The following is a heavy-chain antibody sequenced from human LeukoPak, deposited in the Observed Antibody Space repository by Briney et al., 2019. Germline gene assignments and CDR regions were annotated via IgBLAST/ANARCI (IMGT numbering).Heavy chain of an antibody. CDR3: ARADRLPYYFDF. CDR2: IYYSGST. V-gene: IGHV4-31*03. Sequence: SQTLSLTCTVSGGSISSGGYYWSWVRQHPGRGREWLGYIYYSGSTYYNPSLKSRVTMSLDTSKNQFSLNLSSVTAADTAVYYCARADRLPYYFDFWGQGTQVTVSS. J-gene: IGHJ4*02. CDR1: GGSISSGGYY.